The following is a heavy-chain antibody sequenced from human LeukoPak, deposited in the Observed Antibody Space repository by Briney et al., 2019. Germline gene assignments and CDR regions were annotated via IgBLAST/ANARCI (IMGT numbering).Heavy chain of an antibody. J-gene: IGHJ5*02. D-gene: IGHD3-10*01. CDR1: GDSISNYY. CDR2: IYTSGSI. CDR3: ARDSGTTGEVKFDP. V-gene: IGHV4-4*07. Sequence: SETLSLTCSVSGDSISNYYWSWIRQPAGKGLEWIGRIYTSGSITYNPSLKSRVSMSVDTSKNQFSLKLSSVTAADTAVYYCARDSGTTGEVKFDPWGQGTLVTVSS.